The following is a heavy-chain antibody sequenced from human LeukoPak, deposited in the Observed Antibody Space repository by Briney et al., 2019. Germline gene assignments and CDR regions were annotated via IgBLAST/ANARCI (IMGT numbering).Heavy chain of an antibody. CDR3: ARAAGEMATSMY. D-gene: IGHD5-24*01. J-gene: IGHJ4*02. CDR1: GFTFSSYS. Sequence: PGGSLRLSCAASGFTFSSYSMNWVRQAPGKGLEWVSSISSSSSYIYYADSVKGRFTISRDDAKNSLYLQMNSLRAEDTAVYYCARAAGEMATSMYWGQGTLVTVSS. V-gene: IGHV3-21*01. CDR2: ISSSSSYI.